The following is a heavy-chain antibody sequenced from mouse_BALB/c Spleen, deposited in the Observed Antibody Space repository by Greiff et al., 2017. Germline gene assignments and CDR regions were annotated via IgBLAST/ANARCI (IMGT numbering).Heavy chain of an antibody. CDR1: GYTFTSYY. CDR3: ARSGYYGSLYYYAMDY. CDR2: IYPGNVNT. Sequence: QVQLQQSGPELVKPGASVRISCKASGYTFTSYYIHWVKQRPGQGLEWIGWIYPGNVNTKYNEKFKGKATLTADKSSSTAYMQLSSLTSEDSAVYFCARSGYYGSLYYYAMDYWGQGTSVTVSS. V-gene: IGHV1S56*01. J-gene: IGHJ4*01. D-gene: IGHD1-1*01.